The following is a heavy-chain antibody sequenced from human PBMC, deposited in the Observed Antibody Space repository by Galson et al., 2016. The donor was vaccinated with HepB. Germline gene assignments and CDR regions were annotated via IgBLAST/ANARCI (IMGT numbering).Heavy chain of an antibody. J-gene: IGHJ3*02. CDR2: ISTNGISQ. D-gene: IGHD3-9*01. V-gene: IGHV3-30*18. CDR3: AKDQGILRHFDWLTYDAFDM. CDR1: GFTFSKYA. Sequence: SLRLSCAASGFTFSKYALHWVRQAPGKGLEWVAVISTNGISQNYEDSVKGRFTVYRDNSKKTVDLQMNSLRPEDTAVYYCAKDQGILRHFDWLTYDAFDMWGQGTMVTVSS.